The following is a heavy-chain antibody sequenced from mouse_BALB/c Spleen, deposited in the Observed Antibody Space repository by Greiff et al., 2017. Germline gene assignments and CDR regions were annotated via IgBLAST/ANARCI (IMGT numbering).Heavy chain of an antibody. CDR3: ARLGYGYWYFDV. D-gene: IGHD2-10*02. CDR1: GYTFTSYW. Sequence: QVQLQQSGAELAKPGASVKMSCKASGYTFTSYWMHWVKQRPGQGLEWIGYINPSTGYTEYNQKFKDKATLTADKSSSTAYMQLSSLTSEDSGVYYCARLGYGYWYFDVWGAGTTVTVSS. J-gene: IGHJ1*01. CDR2: INPSTGYT. V-gene: IGHV1-7*01.